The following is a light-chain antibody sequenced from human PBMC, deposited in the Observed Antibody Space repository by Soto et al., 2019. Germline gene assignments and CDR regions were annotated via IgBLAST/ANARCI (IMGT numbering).Light chain of an antibody. V-gene: IGKV1-39*01. CDR3: QQSYSTPQM. J-gene: IGKJ1*01. CDR2: GAS. CDR1: QSINRY. Sequence: DIQMTQSPSSLSASVGDRVSITCRASQSINRYLNWYQQKPGKAPKLLIYGASNLQSGVPSRFSGSGSGTDFTLTISSLQPEDFATYYCQQSYSTPQMFGQGTKVDI.